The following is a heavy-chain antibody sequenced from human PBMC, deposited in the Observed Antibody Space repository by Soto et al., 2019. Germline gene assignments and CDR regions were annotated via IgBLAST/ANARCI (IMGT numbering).Heavy chain of an antibody. J-gene: IGHJ4*02. CDR3: ARDSRGSSGDDYHDY. D-gene: IGHD5-12*01. V-gene: IGHV3-11*06. CDR1: GFTFSDYY. Sequence: PGGSLRLSCADSGFTFSDYYMSWIRQAPGKGLEWVSYISSSSSYTNYADSVKGRFTISRDNAKNSLYLQMNSLRAEDTAVYYCARDSRGSSGDDYHDYWGQGTLVTVSS. CDR2: ISSSSSYT.